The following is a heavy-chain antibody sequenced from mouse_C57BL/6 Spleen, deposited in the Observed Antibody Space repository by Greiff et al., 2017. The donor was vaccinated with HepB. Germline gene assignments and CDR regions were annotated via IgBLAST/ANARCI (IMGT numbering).Heavy chain of an antibody. Sequence: VQLQQSGAELVRPGTSVKMSCKASGYTFTNYWIGWAKQRPGHGLEWIGDIYPGGGYTNYNEKFKGKATLTADKSSSTAYMQFSSLTSEDSAIYYCARHYGSSYKGDYFDYWGQGTTLTVSS. CDR3: ARHYGSSYKGDYFDY. J-gene: IGHJ2*01. CDR2: IYPGGGYT. D-gene: IGHD1-1*01. V-gene: IGHV1-63*01. CDR1: GYTFTNYW.